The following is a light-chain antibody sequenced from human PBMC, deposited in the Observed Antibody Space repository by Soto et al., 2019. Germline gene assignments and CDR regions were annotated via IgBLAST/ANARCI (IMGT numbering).Light chain of an antibody. V-gene: IGLV2-8*01. CDR1: SSDVGAYND. CDR3: SSYAGSSTWV. J-gene: IGLJ2*01. CDR2: EVS. Sequence: QSVPTQPPSASGSPGQSATISCTGTSSDVGAYNDVSWYQQYPGKAPKLIIYEVSKRPSGLPNRFSGSKSGNTASLTVSGLQPEDEADYYCSSYAGSSTWVFGGGTKLTVL.